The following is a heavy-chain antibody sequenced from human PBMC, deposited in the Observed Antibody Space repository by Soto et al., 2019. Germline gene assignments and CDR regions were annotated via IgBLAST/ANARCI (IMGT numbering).Heavy chain of an antibody. CDR3: ARDTYSSG. J-gene: IGHJ4*02. D-gene: IGHD6-19*01. CDR2: ISSSSSYI. V-gene: IGHV3-21*01. CDR1: GFTFDDYA. Sequence: GGSLRLSCAASGFTFDDYAMHWVRQAPGKGLEWVSSISSSSSYIYYADSVKGRFTISRDNAKNSLYLQMNSLRAEDTAVYYCARDTYSSGWGQGTLVTVSS.